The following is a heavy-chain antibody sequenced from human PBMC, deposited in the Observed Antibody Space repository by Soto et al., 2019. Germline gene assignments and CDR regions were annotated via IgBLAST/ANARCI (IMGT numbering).Heavy chain of an antibody. V-gene: IGHV4-31*03. J-gene: IGHJ5*02. CDR2: IYYSGST. CDR1: GGSISSGGYY. CDR3: ARAYGSGSNWFDP. D-gene: IGHD3-10*01. Sequence: SETLSLTCTVSGGSISSGGYYWSWIRQHPGKGLEWIGYIYYSGSTYYNPSLKSRVTISVDTSKNQFSLKLSSVTAADTAVYYCARAYGSGSNWFDPWGQGTLVTVSS.